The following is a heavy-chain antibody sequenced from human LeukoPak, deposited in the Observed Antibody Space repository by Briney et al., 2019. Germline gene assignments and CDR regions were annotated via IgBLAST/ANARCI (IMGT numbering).Heavy chain of an antibody. V-gene: IGHV4-59*01. CDR2: VFNGGST. D-gene: IGHD6-13*01. CDR3: ASRPAGSTWYGVFDF. CDR1: GGSINSDY. J-gene: IGHJ4*02. Sequence: SETLSLTCSVSGGSINSDYWSWIRQSPGQGLEWIGYVFNGGSTNYNPSLKSRVTMSLDTSRDQFSLRLSSVTAADTAIYYCASRPAGSTWYGVFDFWSQGTLVTVSS.